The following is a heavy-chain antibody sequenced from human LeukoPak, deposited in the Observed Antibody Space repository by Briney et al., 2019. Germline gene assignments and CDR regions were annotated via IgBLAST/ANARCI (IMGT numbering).Heavy chain of an antibody. V-gene: IGHV1-18*01. CDR1: GYTFNSYG. D-gene: IGHD3-3*01. Sequence: ASVKVSCKAYGYTFNSYGIIWVRQAPGQGLEWMGWISVYNGNTNYAQKVQGRVTMTTDTSTSTAYMELRSLRSDDTAVYYCARDSATYYDFWSGYYDVDYWGQGTLITVSS. CDR2: ISVYNGNT. CDR3: ARDSATYYDFWSGYYDVDY. J-gene: IGHJ4*02.